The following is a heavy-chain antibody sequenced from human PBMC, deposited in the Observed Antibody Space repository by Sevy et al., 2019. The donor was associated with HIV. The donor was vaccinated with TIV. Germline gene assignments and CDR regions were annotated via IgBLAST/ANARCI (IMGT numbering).Heavy chain of an antibody. CDR1: GFRFSDYG. V-gene: IGHV3-30*02. D-gene: IGHD2-2*01. CDR3: AKGPHSTTSNPGEYYYYYGMDV. Sequence: GGSLRLSCAASGFRFSDYGMHWVRQAPGKGLEWVSLIRFDGSMKYIADSVKGRFTISRDNSKNTLYLQMSSLRAEDTAVYYCAKGPHSTTSNPGEYYYYYGMDVWGQGTTVTVSS. J-gene: IGHJ6*02. CDR2: IRFDGSMK.